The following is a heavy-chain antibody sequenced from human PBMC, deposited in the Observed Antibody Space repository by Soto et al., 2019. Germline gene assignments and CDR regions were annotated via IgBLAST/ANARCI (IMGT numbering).Heavy chain of an antibody. D-gene: IGHD2-15*01. Sequence: QVQLVQSGAEVKKPGASVKVSCKASGYTFTSYYMHWVRQAPGQGLEWMGIINPSGGSTSYAQKFQGRGTMTRDTSTSTVYMELSSLRSEDTAVYYCARDLGGSGSYYYYGMDVWGQGTTVTVSS. CDR2: INPSGGST. J-gene: IGHJ6*02. V-gene: IGHV1-46*01. CDR1: GYTFTSYY. CDR3: ARDLGGSGSYYYYGMDV.